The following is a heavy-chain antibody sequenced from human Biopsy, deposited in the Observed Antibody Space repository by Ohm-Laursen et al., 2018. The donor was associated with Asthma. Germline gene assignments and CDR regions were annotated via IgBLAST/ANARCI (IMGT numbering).Heavy chain of an antibody. J-gene: IGHJ4*02. Sequence: SDTLSLTCSVYGGSISSFYWSWIRQSPEKGLEWMGYVYWTGSTNYNHSLKSRVTMSVNTSKNRMLLELTSVAAADSAIYYCLRTVRIEQWVPRLDSWGQGNPVTASS. CDR3: LRTVRIEQWVPRLDS. CDR2: VYWTGST. V-gene: IGHV4-59*07. CDR1: GGSISSFY. D-gene: IGHD6-19*01.